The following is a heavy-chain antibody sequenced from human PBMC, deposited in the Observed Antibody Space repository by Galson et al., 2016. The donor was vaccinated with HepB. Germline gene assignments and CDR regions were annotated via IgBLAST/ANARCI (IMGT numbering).Heavy chain of an antibody. CDR2: ITGPGGST. V-gene: IGHV3-23*01. CDR1: GFTLSSYP. D-gene: IGHD6-13*01. Sequence: SLRLSCAASGFTLSSYPMSWVRQAPGKGLEWVSIITGPGGSTYYADSVKGRFTISRDNSKSTLYLQMSSLTAEDTAVYYCAKKVAPGPFDAWGQGTLVTVSS. J-gene: IGHJ4*02. CDR3: AKKVAPGPFDA.